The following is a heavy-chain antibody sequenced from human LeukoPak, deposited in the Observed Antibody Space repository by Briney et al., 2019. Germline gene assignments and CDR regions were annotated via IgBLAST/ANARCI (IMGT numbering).Heavy chain of an antibody. CDR2: TYYRSTWYN. CDR3: ARRLTQYDCFDP. D-gene: IGHD2-2*01. J-gene: IGHJ5*02. CDR1: GDSVSSNSVT. V-gene: IGHV6-1*01. Sequence: SQTLSLTCATSGDSVSSNSVTWNWIRQSPSRGPEWLGRTYYRSTWYNDYAVSVRGRITVNPDTSKNQFSLHLNSVTPEDTAVYYCARRLTQYDCFDPWGQGILVTVSS.